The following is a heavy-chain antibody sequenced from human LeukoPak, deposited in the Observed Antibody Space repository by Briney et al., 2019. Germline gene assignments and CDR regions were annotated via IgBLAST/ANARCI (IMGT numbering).Heavy chain of an antibody. D-gene: IGHD3-22*01. V-gene: IGHV3-21*04. CDR1: GFTFSSYS. J-gene: IGHJ4*02. CDR2: ISSSSSYI. CDR3: AKRWSYYDSSGYPNFDY. Sequence: GGSLRLSCAASGFTFSSYSKNWVRQAPGKGLEWVSSISSSSSYIYYADSVKGRFTISRDNAKNSLYLQMNSLRAEDTAVYYCAKRWSYYDSSGYPNFDYWGQGTLVTVSS.